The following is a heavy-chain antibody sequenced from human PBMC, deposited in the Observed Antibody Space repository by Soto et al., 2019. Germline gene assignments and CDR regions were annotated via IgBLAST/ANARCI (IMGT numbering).Heavy chain of an antibody. V-gene: IGHV3-33*01. J-gene: IGHJ3*02. Sequence: GGSLRLSCAASGFTFSSYGMHWVRQAPGKGLEWVAVIWYDGSNKYYADSVKGRFTISRDNSKNTLYLQMNSLRAEDTAVYYCASAYDYGDTNAFDIWGQGTMVTVSS. CDR3: ASAYDYGDTNAFDI. CDR1: GFTFSSYG. D-gene: IGHD4-17*01. CDR2: IWYDGSNK.